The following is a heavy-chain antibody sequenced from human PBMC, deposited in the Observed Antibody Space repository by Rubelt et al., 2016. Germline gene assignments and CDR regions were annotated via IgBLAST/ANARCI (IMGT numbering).Heavy chain of an antibody. CDR3: ARGAGSGSYYNTY. V-gene: IGHV4-34*01. D-gene: IGHD3-10*01. Sequence: QVPLQQWGTGLLKPSETLSRTCAVYVGSFSGHAWAWIRQPPGKGLEWIAEIDHREIINYNPSLKSRLTISIDTSKNQFSLSLSSVSAADTAVYYCARGAGSGSYYNTYWGQGTLVTVSS. J-gene: IGHJ4*02. CDR1: VGSFSGHA. CDR2: IDHREII.